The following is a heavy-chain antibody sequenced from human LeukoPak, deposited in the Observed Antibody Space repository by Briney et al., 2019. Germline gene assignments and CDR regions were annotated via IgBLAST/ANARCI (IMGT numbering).Heavy chain of an antibody. Sequence: PSETLSLTCTVSGGSISSYYWSWIRQPPGKGLEWIGYIYYSGSTNYNPSLKSRVTISVDTSKNQFSLKLSSVTAADTAVYYCARGGPHGDHLIDYWGHGTLVTVSS. CDR2: IYYSGST. D-gene: IGHD2-21*02. CDR3: ARGGPHGDHLIDY. CDR1: GGSISSYY. V-gene: IGHV4-59*01. J-gene: IGHJ4*01.